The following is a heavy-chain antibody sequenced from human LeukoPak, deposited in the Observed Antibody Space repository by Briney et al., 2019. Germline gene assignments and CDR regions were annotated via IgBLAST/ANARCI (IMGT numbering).Heavy chain of an antibody. CDR1: GLPNADFA. CDR2: ISGDGVST. J-gene: IGHJ4*02. Sequence: GGSLRLSCVASGLPNADFAMHWVRQAPGKGLEWVSLISGDGVSTFYADSVKGRFSISRDNSKNSLYLEMTSLRTEDAAMYYCAKESGKFDYWGQGTLVAVSS. V-gene: IGHV3-43*02. CDR3: AKESGKFDY.